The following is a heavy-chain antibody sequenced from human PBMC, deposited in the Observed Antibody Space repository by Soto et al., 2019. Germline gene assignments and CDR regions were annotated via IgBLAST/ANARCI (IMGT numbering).Heavy chain of an antibody. J-gene: IGHJ4*02. CDR1: GFTFSSYG. CDR2: IWYDGSNK. CDR3: ARDHGDYLFDY. V-gene: IGHV3-33*01. Sequence: QVQLVESGGGVVQPGRSLRLSCAASGFTFSSYGMHWVRQAPGKGLEWVAVIWYDGSNKYYTDSVKGRFTISRDNSKNTLYLQMNSLRAEDTAVYYCARDHGDYLFDYWGQGTLVTVSS. D-gene: IGHD4-17*01.